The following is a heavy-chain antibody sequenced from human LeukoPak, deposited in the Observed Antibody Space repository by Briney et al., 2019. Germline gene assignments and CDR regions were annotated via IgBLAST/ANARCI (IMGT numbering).Heavy chain of an antibody. J-gene: IGHJ4*02. D-gene: IGHD5-18*01. Sequence: SETLSLTCTVSGGSISSYYWSWIRQPPGKGLEWIGYIYYSGSTYYNPSLKSRVTISVDTSKNQFSLKLSSVTAADTAVYYCARAKGYSYDFDYWGQGTLVTVSS. V-gene: IGHV4-59*12. CDR2: IYYSGST. CDR3: ARAKGYSYDFDY. CDR1: GGSISSYY.